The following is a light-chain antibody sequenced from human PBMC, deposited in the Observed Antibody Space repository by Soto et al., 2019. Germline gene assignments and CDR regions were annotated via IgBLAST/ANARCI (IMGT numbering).Light chain of an antibody. Sequence: DIVMTQSPLSLPVTPGEPASISCRSSQSLLHNNGNNYLDWYLQKPGQSPQLLIYLGSNRASGVPDRFSGSGSGTDFTLKISRVEAEDVGVYYCMPAIQTSPLTFGGGTKVEIK. J-gene: IGKJ4*01. CDR3: MPAIQTSPLT. V-gene: IGKV2-28*01. CDR2: LGS. CDR1: QSLLHNNGNNY.